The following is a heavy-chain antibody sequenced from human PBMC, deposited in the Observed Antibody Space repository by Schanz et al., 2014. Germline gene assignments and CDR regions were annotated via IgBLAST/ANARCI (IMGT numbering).Heavy chain of an antibody. Sequence: EVQLVESGGGFVQPGGSLGLSCVVSGFTVSSDHMSWVRQAPGKGLEWLSYIDGKSTTVYYADSVKGRFTVSRDNARNSLYLHMNTLGAEDTAVYYCASPSGYSDYGTYFDFWGQGTLVTVSS. CDR2: IDGKSTTV. V-gene: IGHV3-48*01. J-gene: IGHJ4*02. D-gene: IGHD5-12*01. CDR3: ASPSGYSDYGTYFDF. CDR1: GFTVSSDH.